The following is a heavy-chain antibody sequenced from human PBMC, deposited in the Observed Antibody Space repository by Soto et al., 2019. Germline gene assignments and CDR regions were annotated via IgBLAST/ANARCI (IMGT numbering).Heavy chain of an antibody. D-gene: IGHD2-2*01. CDR2: IIPIFGTA. CDR1: GGTFSSYA. V-gene: IGHV1-69*13. CDR3: ARAAWGQGYCSSTSCFADYYYYGMDG. J-gene: IGHJ6*02. Sequence: SVKVSCKASGGTFSSYAISWVRQAPGQGLEWMGGIIPIFGTANYAQKFQGRVTLTADESTSTAYMELSSLRSEDTAVYYCARAAWGQGYCSSTSCFADYYYYGMDGWGQETTVTVSS.